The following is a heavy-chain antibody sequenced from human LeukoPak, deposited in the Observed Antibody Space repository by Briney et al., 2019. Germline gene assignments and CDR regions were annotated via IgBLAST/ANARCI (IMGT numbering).Heavy chain of an antibody. CDR1: GFRCSQYW. J-gene: IGHJ4*02. CDR3: ARGRYVDWLFDY. Sequence: GGSLRLSCAVSGFRCSQYWMTWVRQAPGKGLEWVANIEQDGGKEYYVDSVKGRFTISRDNAKNSLYLQMNSLRVEDTAVYYCARGRYVDWLFDYWGQGTLVTVSS. CDR2: IEQDGGKE. D-gene: IGHD3-9*01. V-gene: IGHV3-7*03.